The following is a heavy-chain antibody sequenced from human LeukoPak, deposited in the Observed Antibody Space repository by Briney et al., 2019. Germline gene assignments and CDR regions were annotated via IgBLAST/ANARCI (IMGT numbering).Heavy chain of an antibody. V-gene: IGHV3-53*01. Sequence: GGSLRLSCAASMFTVSNNYFSWVRQAPKKGLEWVSAIYSDGTTYYAESVKGRFTISRDNSKNTLYLQMNSLRADDTAVYYCTRDPTNEGRRDHWGQGTLVTVSS. CDR3: TRDPTNEGRRDH. CDR2: IYSDGTT. J-gene: IGHJ4*02. CDR1: MFTVSNNY. D-gene: IGHD3-10*01.